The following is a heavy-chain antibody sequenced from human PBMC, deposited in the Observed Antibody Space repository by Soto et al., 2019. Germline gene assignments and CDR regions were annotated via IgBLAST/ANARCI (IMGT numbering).Heavy chain of an antibody. D-gene: IGHD2-2*01. CDR2: INPQTGGT. CDR1: GYTFNGYY. CDR3: ARERYQVISDGMDV. V-gene: IGHV1-2*02. Sequence: ASVKVSCKASGYTFNGYYIHWVREAPGQGLEWMGWINPQTGGTSYAQKFQGRVTLSRDTSINTAYLELSRLTFDDAAVYFCARERYQVISDGMDVWGQGTTVTVS. J-gene: IGHJ6*02.